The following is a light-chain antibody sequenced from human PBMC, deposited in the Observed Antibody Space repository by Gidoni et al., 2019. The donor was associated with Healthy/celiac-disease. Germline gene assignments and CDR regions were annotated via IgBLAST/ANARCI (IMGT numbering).Light chain of an antibody. Sequence: QSVLTQPPSASGTPGQRVTIFCSGSSSNIGSTTVNWYQQLPGTAPKLLIYSNNPRPSGVPDRFSGSKSGTSASLAISGLQSEDEADYYCAAWDDSLNGVVFGGGTKLTVL. CDR2: SNN. CDR3: AAWDDSLNGVV. CDR1: SSNIGSTT. V-gene: IGLV1-44*01. J-gene: IGLJ2*01.